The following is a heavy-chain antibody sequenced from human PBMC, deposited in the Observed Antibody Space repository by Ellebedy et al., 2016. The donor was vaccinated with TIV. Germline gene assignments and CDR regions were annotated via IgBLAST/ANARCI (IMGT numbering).Heavy chain of an antibody. V-gene: IGHV5-10-1*01. Sequence: GESLKISXKGSGYSFTSYWISWVRQMPGKGLEWMGRIDPSDSYTNYSPSFQGHVTISADKSISTAYLQWSSLKASDTAMYYCVRHGLYCSSTSRLPVPFDIWGQGTMVTVSS. CDR2: IDPSDSYT. CDR3: VRHGLYCSSTSRLPVPFDI. CDR1: GYSFTSYW. J-gene: IGHJ3*02. D-gene: IGHD2-2*01.